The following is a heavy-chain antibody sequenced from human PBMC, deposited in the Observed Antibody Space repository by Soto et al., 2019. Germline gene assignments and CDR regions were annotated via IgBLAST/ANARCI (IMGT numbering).Heavy chain of an antibody. CDR2: ISYDGSNK. Sequence: QVQLVESGGGVVQPGRSLRLSCAASGFTFSSYAMHWVRQAPGKGLEWVAVISYDGSNKYYADSVKGRFTISRDNSKNTLHLPMNSPRAEDTAVYDCARYGYYENSGGVDVWGQGTTVTGSS. J-gene: IGHJ6*02. D-gene: IGHD3-22*01. CDR3: ARYGYYENSGGVDV. V-gene: IGHV3-30-3*01. CDR1: GFTFSSYA.